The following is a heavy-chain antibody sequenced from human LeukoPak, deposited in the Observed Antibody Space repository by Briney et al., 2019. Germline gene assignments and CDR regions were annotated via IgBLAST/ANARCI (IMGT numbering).Heavy chain of an antibody. V-gene: IGHV1-18*01. Sequence: ASVKVSCKASGYTFTNFGISWVRQAPGQGLEWMGWISAYNGNTNYAQRLQGRVTMTTDTSTSTAYMELRSLRSDDTAVYYCARDRDYGASNTQDLFVYWGQGTLVTVSS. J-gene: IGHJ4*02. CDR1: GYTFTNFG. D-gene: IGHD4-17*01. CDR3: ARDRDYGASNTQDLFVY. CDR2: ISAYNGNT.